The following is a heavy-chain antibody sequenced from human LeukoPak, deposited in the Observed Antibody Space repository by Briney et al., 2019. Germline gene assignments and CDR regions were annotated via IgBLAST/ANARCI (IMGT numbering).Heavy chain of an antibody. Sequence: GGSLRLSCAASGFSFSSSEMNWVRQAPGKGLEWLSYISSSGRTIYYADSVKGRFTVSRDNARNSLSLQMDSLRAEDTAVYYCARAPITMIVGDAFDIWGQGTMVTVSS. D-gene: IGHD3-22*01. CDR3: ARAPITMIVGDAFDI. CDR1: GFSFSSSE. V-gene: IGHV3-48*03. J-gene: IGHJ3*02. CDR2: ISSSGRTI.